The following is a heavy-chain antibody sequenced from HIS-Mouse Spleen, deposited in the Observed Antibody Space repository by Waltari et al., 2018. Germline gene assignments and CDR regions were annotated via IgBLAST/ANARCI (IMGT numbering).Heavy chain of an antibody. CDR1: VGSISSSSYY. D-gene: IGHD3-22*01. CDR2: IYYSGST. Sequence: QLQLQESGPGLVKPSETLSLTCTVSVGSISSSSYYWGWIRQPPGKGLEWIGSIYYSGSTYSNPSLTSRVTISVDTSKNQFSLKLSSVTAADTAVYYCARDPPHTMIVVRGAFDIWGQGTMVTVSS. J-gene: IGHJ3*02. V-gene: IGHV4-39*07. CDR3: ARDPPHTMIVVRGAFDI.